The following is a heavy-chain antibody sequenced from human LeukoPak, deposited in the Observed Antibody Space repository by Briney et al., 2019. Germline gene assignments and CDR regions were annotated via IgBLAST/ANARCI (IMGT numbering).Heavy chain of an antibody. Sequence: PGKSLRLSCAASGFTFYNYGMHWVRQAPGKGLEWVAVISYDGRNKHYPDSVKGRFTISRDISTDTLWLQMDSLRTEDTAVYYCAKGPLRGTAAAIDYWGQGTLVTVSS. CDR2: ISYDGRNK. D-gene: IGHD2-2*01. CDR3: AKGPLRGTAAAIDY. CDR1: GFTFYNYG. J-gene: IGHJ4*02. V-gene: IGHV3-30*18.